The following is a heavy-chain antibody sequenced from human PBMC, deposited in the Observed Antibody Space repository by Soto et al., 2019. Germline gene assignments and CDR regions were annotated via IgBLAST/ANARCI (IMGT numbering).Heavy chain of an antibody. CDR1: CGSIITYY. Sequence: SETLSLTCAFSCGSIITYYWSWIWQPPGKGLEWIGYIYYSGSTNYNPSLKSRVTISLDTSKNQFSLKLSSVTAADTAVYYCARGPDIVVVPSAFGHGMDVWGQGTTVTVSS. V-gene: IGHV4-59*01. CDR3: ARGPDIVVVPSAFGHGMDV. D-gene: IGHD2-2*01. CDR2: IYYSGST. J-gene: IGHJ6*02.